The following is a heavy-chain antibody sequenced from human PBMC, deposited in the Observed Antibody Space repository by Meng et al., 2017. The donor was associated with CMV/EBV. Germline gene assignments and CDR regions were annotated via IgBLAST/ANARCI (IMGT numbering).Heavy chain of an antibody. CDR2: IKQDGSEK. Sequence: GESLKISCAASGFTFSSYWMSWVRQAPGKGLEWVANIKQDGSEKYYVDSVKGRFTTSRDNAKNSLYLQMNSLRAEDTAVYYCARTRTYNWFDPWGQGTLVTVSS. CDR3: ARTRTYNWFDP. J-gene: IGHJ5*02. CDR1: GFTFSSYW. V-gene: IGHV3-7*01.